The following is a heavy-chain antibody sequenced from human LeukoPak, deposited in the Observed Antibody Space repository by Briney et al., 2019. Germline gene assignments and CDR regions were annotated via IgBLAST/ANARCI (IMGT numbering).Heavy chain of an antibody. D-gene: IGHD3-16*02. Sequence: ASVKVSCKASGYTFTSYGISWVRQAPGQGLEWMGWISAYNGNTNYAQKLQGRVTMTTDTSTSTAYMDLRSLRSDDTAVYYCARAPMITFGGVIVPFDYWCQGTLVTVSS. J-gene: IGHJ4*02. CDR2: ISAYNGNT. CDR3: ARAPMITFGGVIVPFDY. CDR1: GYTFTSYG. V-gene: IGHV1-18*01.